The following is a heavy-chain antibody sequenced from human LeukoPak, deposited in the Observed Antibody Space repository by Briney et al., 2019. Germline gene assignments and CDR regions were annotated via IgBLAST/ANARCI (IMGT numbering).Heavy chain of an antibody. D-gene: IGHD3-10*01. CDR2: IYPGDSDN. CDR3: ARLGYYGSGSYYNEDY. CDR1: CSFFTSYW. V-gene: IGHV5-51*01. Sequence: GASLQISWKGSCSFFTSYWIGWVRPLAGKGLEWMGIIYPGDSDNKQRPSFQGQVTISADNSISTAYLQWSSLKASDTAMYYCARLGYYGSGSYYNEDYWGQGTLVTVSS. J-gene: IGHJ4*02.